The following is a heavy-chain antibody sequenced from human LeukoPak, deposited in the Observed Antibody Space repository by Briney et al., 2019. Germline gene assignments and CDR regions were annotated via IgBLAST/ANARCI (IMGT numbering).Heavy chain of an antibody. CDR3: ARESPGAAAGAEYFQH. CDR2: INPNSGGT. Sequence: ASVKVSCKASGYTFTGYYMHWVRQAPGQGLEWMGWINPNSGGTNYAQKFQGWVTMTRDTSISTAYMELSRLRPDDTAVYYCARESPGAAAGAEYFQHWGQGTLVTVSS. V-gene: IGHV1-2*04. CDR1: GYTFTGYY. J-gene: IGHJ1*01. D-gene: IGHD6-13*01.